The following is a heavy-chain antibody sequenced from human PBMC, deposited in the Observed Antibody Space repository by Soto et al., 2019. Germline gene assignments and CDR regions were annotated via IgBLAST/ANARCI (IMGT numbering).Heavy chain of an antibody. V-gene: IGHV1-24*01. Sequence: ASVKVSCKVSGYTLTELSMHWVRQAPGKGLEWMGGFDPEDGETIYAQKFQGRVTMTEDTSTDTAYMELSSLRSEDTAVDYCATVAINSGSYYNWFDHWGQGTLVTVSS. CDR1: GYTLTELS. J-gene: IGHJ5*02. CDR3: ATVAINSGSYYNWFDH. CDR2: FDPEDGET. D-gene: IGHD3-10*01.